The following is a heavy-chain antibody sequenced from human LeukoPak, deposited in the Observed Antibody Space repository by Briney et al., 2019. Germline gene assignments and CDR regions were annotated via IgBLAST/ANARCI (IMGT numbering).Heavy chain of an antibody. Sequence: SETLSLTCSVSGGSISSTGHYWGWIRQSPEKGLDWIGSIYSNGNTYYNPSVKSRVTMSVDTSKNQFSLKLTSMTAAETAVYYCARSATVTTGYFGHWGQGALVTVSS. CDR2: IYSNGNT. CDR3: ARSATVTTGYFGH. CDR1: GGSISSTGHY. D-gene: IGHD4-17*01. J-gene: IGHJ4*02. V-gene: IGHV4-39*07.